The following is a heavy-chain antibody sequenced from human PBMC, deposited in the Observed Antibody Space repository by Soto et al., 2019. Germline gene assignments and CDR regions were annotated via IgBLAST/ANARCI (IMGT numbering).Heavy chain of an antibody. D-gene: IGHD5-12*01. CDR3: ARGTGDGYNYAPWFDP. CDR1: GGSISSYY. J-gene: IGHJ5*02. CDR2: IYYGGST. V-gene: IGHV4-59*01. Sequence: PSETLSLTCTVSGGSISSYYWSWIRQPPGKGLEWIGYIYYGGSTNYNPSLKSRVTISVDTSKNQFSLKLSSVTAADTAVYYCARGTGDGYNYAPWFDPWGQGTLVTVSS.